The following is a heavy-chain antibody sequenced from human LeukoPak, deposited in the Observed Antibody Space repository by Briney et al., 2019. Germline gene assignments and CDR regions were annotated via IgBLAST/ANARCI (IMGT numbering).Heavy chain of an antibody. CDR3: ARESGRRMRNFDY. D-gene: IGHD1-1*01. CDR2: IYYSGST. J-gene: IGHJ4*02. Sequence: PSETLSLTCTVSGGSISSYYWSWIRQPPGKGLEWIGYIYYSGSTNYNPSLKSRVTISVDTSKNQFSLKLSSVTAADTAVYYCARESGRRMRNFDYWGQGTLVTVSS. V-gene: IGHV4-59*12. CDR1: GGSISSYY.